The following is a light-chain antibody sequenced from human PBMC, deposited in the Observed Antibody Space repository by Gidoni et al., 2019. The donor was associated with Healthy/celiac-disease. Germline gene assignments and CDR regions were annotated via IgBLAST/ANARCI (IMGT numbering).Light chain of an antibody. CDR2: GAS. CDR3: QQYGSSPET. V-gene: IGKV3-20*01. J-gene: IGKJ1*01. CDR1: QSVSSSS. Sequence: EIVLTQSPGTLSLSPGERATLSCRASQSVSSSSLAWYQQKPGQAPRPLIYGASSRATGIPDRFSGSGSGTDFTLTISRLEPDDFAVYYCQQYGSSPETFGQGTKVEIK.